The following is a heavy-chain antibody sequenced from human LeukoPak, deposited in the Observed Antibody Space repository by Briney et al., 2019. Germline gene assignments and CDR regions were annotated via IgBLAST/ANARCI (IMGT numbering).Heavy chain of an antibody. CDR2: ISSSGSTI. V-gene: IGHV3-48*03. CDR1: GFTFSSYE. J-gene: IGHJ6*02. D-gene: IGHD3-22*01. Sequence: PGGSLRLSCAASGFTFSSYEMNWVRQVPGKGLEWVSYISSSGSTIYYADSVKGRFTISRDNAKNSLYLQMNSLRAEDTAVYYCARDRRGYYDSSGYYLAADYYYYYGMDVWGQGTTVTVSS. CDR3: ARDRRGYYDSSGYYLAADYYYYYGMDV.